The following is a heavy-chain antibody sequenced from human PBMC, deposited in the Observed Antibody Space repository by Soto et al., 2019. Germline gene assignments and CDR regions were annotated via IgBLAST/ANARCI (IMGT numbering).Heavy chain of an antibody. CDR3: AKDQLRGVRGVITYYYGMDV. J-gene: IGHJ6*02. Sequence: QVQLVESGGGVVQPGRSLRLSCAASGFTFSSYGMHWVRQAPGKGLEWVAVISYDGSNKYYADSVKGRFTISRDNSKNTVYLQMNSLRAEDTAVYYGAKDQLRGVRGVITYYYGMDVWGQGTTVTVSS. CDR2: ISYDGSNK. D-gene: IGHD3-10*01. CDR1: GFTFSSYG. V-gene: IGHV3-30*18.